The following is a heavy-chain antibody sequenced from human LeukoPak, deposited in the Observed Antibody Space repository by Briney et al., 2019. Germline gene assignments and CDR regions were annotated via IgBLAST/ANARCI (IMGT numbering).Heavy chain of an antibody. CDR2: ISGSGGST. V-gene: IGHV3-23*01. CDR3: ARSLRVRGVPDYMDV. D-gene: IGHD3-10*01. J-gene: IGHJ6*03. Sequence: GGSLRLSCAASGFTFSSYAMSWVRQAPGKGLEWISGISGSGGSTYYADSVKGRFTISRDNSKNMLYLQMNSLRADDTAVYYCARSLRVRGVPDYMDVWGKGTTVTISS. CDR1: GFTFSSYA.